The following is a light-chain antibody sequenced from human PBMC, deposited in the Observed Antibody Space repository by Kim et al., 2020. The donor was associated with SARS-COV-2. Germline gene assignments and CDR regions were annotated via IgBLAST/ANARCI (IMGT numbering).Light chain of an antibody. CDR1: SGSIASNY. Sequence: KTVTTSCARSSGSIASNYVQWYQQRPGSAPTTVIYEDNQRPSGVPDRFSGSIDSSSNSASLTISGLKTEDEADYYCQSYDSSNGVVFGGGTQLTVL. CDR3: QSYDSSNGVV. V-gene: IGLV6-57*03. CDR2: EDN. J-gene: IGLJ2*01.